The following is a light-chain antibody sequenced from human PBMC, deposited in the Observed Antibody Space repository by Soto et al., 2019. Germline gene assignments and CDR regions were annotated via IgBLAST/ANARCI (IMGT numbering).Light chain of an antibody. Sequence: QSVLTQPPSVSGSPGQSVTISCTGSNSDVGSYNYVSWYQQHPGKAPKLMIYEVTNRPSGVSNRFSGSKSGNTASLTISGLQAEDEADYYCSSYTFTSTLYVFGTGTKVTVL. CDR1: NSDVGSYNY. V-gene: IGLV2-14*01. CDR2: EVT. J-gene: IGLJ1*01. CDR3: SSYTFTSTLYV.